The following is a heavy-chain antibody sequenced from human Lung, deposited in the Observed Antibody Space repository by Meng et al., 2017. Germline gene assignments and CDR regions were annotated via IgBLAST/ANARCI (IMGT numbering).Heavy chain of an antibody. V-gene: IGHV3-74*01. CDR1: GFTFTDHW. CDR3: TNDRLNH. Sequence: EVEVVESGGGLVASGGSLSFSCAASGFTFTDHWMHWVRQGPGKGLVWVSRINRDGTKTTYADSVKGRFTISRDNAKNTLYLQMNNLRAEDTAFYYCTNDRLNHWGQGALVTVSS. D-gene: IGHD1-1*01. CDR2: INRDGTKT. J-gene: IGHJ1*01.